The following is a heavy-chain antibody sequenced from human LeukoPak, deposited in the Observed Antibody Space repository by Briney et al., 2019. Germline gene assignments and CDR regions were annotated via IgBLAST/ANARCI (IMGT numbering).Heavy chain of an antibody. J-gene: IGHJ4*02. D-gene: IGHD4-11*01. CDR2: ISYDGSNK. CDR3: AKSLTSNVADLDY. CDR1: GFTFSSYG. Sequence: GGSLRLSCAASGFTFSSYGMHWVRQAPGKGLEWVAVISYDGSNKYYADSVKGRFTISRDNSKNTLYLQMNSLRAEDTALYYCAKSLTSNVADLDYWGQGTLVTVSS. V-gene: IGHV3-30*18.